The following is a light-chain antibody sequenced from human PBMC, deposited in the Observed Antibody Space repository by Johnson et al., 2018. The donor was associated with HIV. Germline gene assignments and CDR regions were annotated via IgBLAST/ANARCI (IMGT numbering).Light chain of an antibody. V-gene: IGLV1-51*01. Sequence: QSVLTQPPSVSAAPGQKVTISCSGSSSNIGNNYVSWYQQLPGTAPKLLIYDNNKRPSGIPDRFSGSKSGTSATLGITGLQTGDEADYYCGTWDSSLSAYYVFGTGTEVTV. CDR1: SSNIGNNY. CDR3: GTWDSSLSAYYV. J-gene: IGLJ1*01. CDR2: DNN.